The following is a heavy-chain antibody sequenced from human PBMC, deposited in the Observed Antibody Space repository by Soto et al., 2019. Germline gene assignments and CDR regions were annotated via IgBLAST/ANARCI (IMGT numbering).Heavy chain of an antibody. CDR2: MGPYEGVT. D-gene: IGHD2-15*01. CDR1: GYTFNDYG. V-gene: IGHV1-18*01. J-gene: IGHJ2*01. Sequence: QVQLVQSGAEVKKPGASVRVSCKASGYTFNDYGISWVRQAPGEGLEWKGWMGPYEGVTNHAQTFQRRVTMTADTSTTTADMELRRLRSDDTALYYCASCYCSVGSCYTCWHFDLWGPGTLVTVTA. CDR3: ASCYCSVGSCYTCWHFDL.